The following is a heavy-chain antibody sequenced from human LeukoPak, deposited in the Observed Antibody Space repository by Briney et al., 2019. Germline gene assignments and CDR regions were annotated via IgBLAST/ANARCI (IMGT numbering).Heavy chain of an antibody. D-gene: IGHD5-18*01. CDR2: ISYEDGTNK. CDR3: ARDQYSYAHAAH. CDR1: GFTFRSFV. Sequence: GRSLRLSCAASGFTFRSFVMHWVRQAPGKGLEWVAAISYEDGTNKYYADSVKGRFTISRDNSKTTLFLQMNSLRAEDTAIYYCARDQYSYAHAAHWGQGTLVTVSS. J-gene: IGHJ4*02. V-gene: IGHV3-30-3*01.